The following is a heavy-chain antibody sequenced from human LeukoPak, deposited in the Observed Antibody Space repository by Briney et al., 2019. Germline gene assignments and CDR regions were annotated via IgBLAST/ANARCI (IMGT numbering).Heavy chain of an antibody. Sequence: GGSLRLSCAASGFSFSTYTMNWVRQAPGRGLEWVSCISSSSDYIFYADSVRGRFTISRDNAKNSLYLHVNSLTAEDTAVYYCARDAPDSKWGQGTLVTVSS. D-gene: IGHD3-22*01. J-gene: IGHJ4*02. CDR2: ISSSSDYI. CDR3: ARDAPDSK. V-gene: IGHV3-21*01. CDR1: GFSFSTYT.